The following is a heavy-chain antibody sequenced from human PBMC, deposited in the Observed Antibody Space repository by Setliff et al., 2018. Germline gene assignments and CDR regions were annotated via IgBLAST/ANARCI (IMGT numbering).Heavy chain of an antibody. CDR2: TSGGGGFST. V-gene: IGHV3-23*01. Sequence: GGSLRLSCAASGFSFSSYAMSWVRQAPGKGLEWVSTTSGGGGFSTYYADSVKGRFTISRDNSNLFLQMNNLRAEDTAMYYCATLSKDLNYWGQGTLVTVSS. J-gene: IGHJ4*02. CDR1: GFSFSSYA. D-gene: IGHD3-3*01. CDR3: ATLSKDLNY.